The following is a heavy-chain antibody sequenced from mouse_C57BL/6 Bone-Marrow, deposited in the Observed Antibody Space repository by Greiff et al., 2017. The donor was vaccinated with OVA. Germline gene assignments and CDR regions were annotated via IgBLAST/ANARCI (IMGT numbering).Heavy chain of an antibody. Sequence: EVQRVESGGDLVKPGGSLKLSCAASGFTFSSYGMSWVRQTPDKRLEWVATISSGGSYTYYPDSVKGRFTISRDNAKNTLYLQMSSLKSEDTAMYYCARTPFAYWGQGTLVTVSA. CDR1: GFTFSSYG. CDR2: ISSGGSYT. V-gene: IGHV5-6*01. CDR3: ARTPFAY. J-gene: IGHJ3*01.